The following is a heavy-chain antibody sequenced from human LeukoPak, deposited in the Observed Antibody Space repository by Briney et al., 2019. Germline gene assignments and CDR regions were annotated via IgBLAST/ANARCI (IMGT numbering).Heavy chain of an antibody. J-gene: IGHJ4*02. V-gene: IGHV3-30*04. CDR2: ISYDGSNK. CDR3: VKGSGSSGYYPLNY. Sequence: GGSLRLSCAASGFTFSSYAMHWVRQAPGKGLEWVAVISYDGSNKYYADSVKGRFTISRDNSKNTLYLQMSSLRVEDTAVYYCVKGSGSSGYYPLNYWGQGTLVTVSS. D-gene: IGHD3-22*01. CDR1: GFTFSSYA.